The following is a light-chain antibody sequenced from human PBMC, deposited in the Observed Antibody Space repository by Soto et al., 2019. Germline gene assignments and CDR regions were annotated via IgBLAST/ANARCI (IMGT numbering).Light chain of an antibody. CDR1: QSVSSN. CDR3: QQFHNWPWT. J-gene: IGKJ1*01. CDR2: GAS. V-gene: IGKV3D-15*01. Sequence: EIVMTQSPATLSVSPGERATLSCRASQSVSSNLAWYQQKPGQAPRLLIYGASSRATGIPDRFRGSGSGTDFTLTISRLQSEDFAVYYCQQFHNWPWTFGQGTKVDI.